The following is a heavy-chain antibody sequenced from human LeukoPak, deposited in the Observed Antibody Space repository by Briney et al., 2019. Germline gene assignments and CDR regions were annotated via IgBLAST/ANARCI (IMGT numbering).Heavy chain of an antibody. D-gene: IGHD6-13*01. CDR2: INPNSGGT. Sequence: GASVKVSCKASGYTFTSYAMNWVRQAPGQGLEWMGWINPNSGGTNYAQKFQGRVTMTRDTSISTAYMELSRLRSDDTAVYYCATYSAAGRTYYFDYWGQGALVTVSS. V-gene: IGHV1-2*02. J-gene: IGHJ4*02. CDR1: GYTFTSYA. CDR3: ATYSAAGRTYYFDY.